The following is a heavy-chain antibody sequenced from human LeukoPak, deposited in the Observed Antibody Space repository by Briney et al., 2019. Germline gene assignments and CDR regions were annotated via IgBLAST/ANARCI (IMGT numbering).Heavy chain of an antibody. CDR1: GFTVSSNY. D-gene: IGHD3-22*01. Sequence: PGGSLRLSCAASGFTVSSNYMSWVRQAPGKGLEWVSVIYSGGSTYYADSVKGRFTISRDNSKNTLYLQMNSLRAEDTAVYYCARDGVGYYFDSSGMTEYFQRWGQGTLVTVSS. CDR3: ARDGVGYYFDSSGMTEYFQR. V-gene: IGHV3-66*01. CDR2: IYSGGST. J-gene: IGHJ1*01.